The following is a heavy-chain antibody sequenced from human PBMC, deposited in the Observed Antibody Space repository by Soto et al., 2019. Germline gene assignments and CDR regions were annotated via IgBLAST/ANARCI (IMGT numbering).Heavy chain of an antibody. Sequence: PAATLSLTCNVSGGSIHTYYWNWRRQSAGKGLEWVGYRSDGGSPNYNPALKSRVTISVETCKKQVSLKLSSVSAPDTARYFCAGYCSSSICREDHYFALEVWGQGNTVTVS. CDR2: RSDGGSP. J-gene: IGHJ6*02. V-gene: IGHV4-59*01. CDR3: AGYCSSSICREDHYFALEV. CDR1: GGSIHTYY. D-gene: IGHD2-2*01.